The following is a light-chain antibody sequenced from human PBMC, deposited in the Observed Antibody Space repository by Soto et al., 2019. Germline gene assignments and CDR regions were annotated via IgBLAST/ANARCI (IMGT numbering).Light chain of an antibody. V-gene: IGLV3-21*04. CDR3: QVWDSSSDHSVV. CDR2: YDS. Sequence: SYELTQPPSVSVAPGKTARITCGGTNIGSKSVHWYQQKPCQAPVLVIYYDSDRPSGIPERFSGSNSGNTATLTISRVEAGDEADYYCQVWDSSSDHSVVFGGGTKLTVL. CDR1: NIGSKS. J-gene: IGLJ2*01.